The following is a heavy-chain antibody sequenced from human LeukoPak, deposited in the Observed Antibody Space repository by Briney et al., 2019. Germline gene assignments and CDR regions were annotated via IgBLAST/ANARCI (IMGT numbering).Heavy chain of an antibody. J-gene: IGHJ3*02. CDR1: GLTFNIYW. D-gene: IGHD3-3*01. Sequence: AGSLRLSCAASGLTFNIYWMSWIRQAPGKGLEWVANIKPDGSAVYYLDSVKGRFTISRDNAQNSVFLQMNTLRVEDTAVYYCAGDRAQYYDDSFDIWGQGTMVTVSS. V-gene: IGHV3-7*01. CDR2: IKPDGSAV. CDR3: AGDRAQYYDDSFDI.